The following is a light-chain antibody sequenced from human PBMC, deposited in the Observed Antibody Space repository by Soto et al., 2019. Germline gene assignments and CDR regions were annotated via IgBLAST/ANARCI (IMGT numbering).Light chain of an antibody. CDR2: DAS. CDR3: QQGSNWYT. J-gene: IGKJ2*01. V-gene: IGKV3-11*01. CDR1: RSVSSY. Sequence: EIVLTQSPATLSLSPGARATLSCRASRSVSSYLAWYQQKPGQALRLLIYDASNRAAGIPARFSGSGSGTDFTLTISSLEPEDFALYYCQQGSNWYTFGQGTKLEIK.